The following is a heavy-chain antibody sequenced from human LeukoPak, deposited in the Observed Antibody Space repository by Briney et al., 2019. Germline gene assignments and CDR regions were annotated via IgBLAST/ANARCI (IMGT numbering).Heavy chain of an antibody. Sequence: GASLQISCEGSGYIFTSYWTSWVRPLPGKGLEWMGIIYPGDSDTRYSPSFQGQVTISADKSISTAYLQWSSLKASDTAMYYCAIRRDGYNLHFDYWGQGTLVTVSS. D-gene: IGHD5-24*01. CDR3: AIRRDGYNLHFDY. V-gene: IGHV5-51*01. CDR1: GYIFTSYW. J-gene: IGHJ4*02. CDR2: IYPGDSDT.